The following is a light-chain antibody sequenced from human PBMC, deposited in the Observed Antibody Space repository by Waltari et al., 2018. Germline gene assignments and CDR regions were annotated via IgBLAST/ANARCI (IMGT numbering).Light chain of an antibody. V-gene: IGKV4-1*01. CDR2: WAS. CDR3: QQYYSTPGT. CDR1: QSVLYSSNNKNY. J-gene: IGKJ1*01. Sequence: DIVMTQSPDSLAVSLGERATINCKSSQSVLYSSNNKNYLAWYQQKPGQPPKLLIYWASTRESGVPDRFSGSGSGTDFTLTINSLQAEDVAVYYCQQYYSTPGTFGQGTKVEVK.